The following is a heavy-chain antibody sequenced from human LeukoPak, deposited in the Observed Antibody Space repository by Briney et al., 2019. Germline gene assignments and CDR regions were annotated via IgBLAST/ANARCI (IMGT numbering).Heavy chain of an antibody. CDR1: GYTFTSYG. Sequence: GASVKVSCKASGYTFTSYGISRVRQAPGQGLEWMGWISAYNGNTKYAQKLQGRVTMTTDTSTSTAYVELRSLRSDDTAVYYCARGSYANWFDPWGQGTLVTVSS. V-gene: IGHV1-18*01. J-gene: IGHJ5*02. CDR3: ARGSYANWFDP. CDR2: ISAYNGNT. D-gene: IGHD1-26*01.